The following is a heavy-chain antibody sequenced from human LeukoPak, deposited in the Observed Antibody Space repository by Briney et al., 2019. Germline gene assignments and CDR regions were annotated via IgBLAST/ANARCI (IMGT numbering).Heavy chain of an antibody. CDR1: GGSFSGYY. J-gene: IGHJ4*02. CDR2: INHSGST. Sequence: SETLSLTCAVYGGSFSGYYWSWIRQPPRKGLEWIGEINHSGSTNYNPSLKSRVTISVDTSKNQFSLKLSSVTAADTAVYYCARGLLGDFDYWGQGTLVTVSS. CDR3: ARGLLGDFDY. V-gene: IGHV4-34*01.